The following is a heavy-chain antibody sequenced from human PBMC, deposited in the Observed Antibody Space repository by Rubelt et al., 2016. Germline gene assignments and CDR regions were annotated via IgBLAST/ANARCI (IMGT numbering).Heavy chain of an antibody. V-gene: IGHV4-34*01. CDR3: ARGKEGLGVTMMDY. Sequence: QVQLQQWGAGLLKPSETLSLTCAVYGGSFSGYYWSWIRQPPGKGLEWIGEINHSGSTNYTPSLKSRVTISVDTSKNHFSLKLSSVTAADTAVYYCARGKEGLGVTMMDYWGQGTLVTVSS. D-gene: IGHD3-22*01. CDR1: GGSFSGYY. J-gene: IGHJ4*02. CDR2: INHSGST.